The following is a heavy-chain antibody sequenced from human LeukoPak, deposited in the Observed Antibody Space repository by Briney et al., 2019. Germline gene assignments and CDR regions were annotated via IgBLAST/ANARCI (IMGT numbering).Heavy chain of an antibody. CDR3: ARVKAVAGPSNWFDP. CDR2: ISAYNGNT. CDR1: GYTFTSYG. J-gene: IGHJ5*02. Sequence: ASVKVSCKASGYTFTSYGISWVRQAPGQGLEWMGWISAYNGNTNYAQKLQGRVTMTTDTSTSTAYMEQRSLRSDDTAAYYCARVKAVAGPSNWFDPWGQGTLVTVSS. V-gene: IGHV1-18*01. D-gene: IGHD6-19*01.